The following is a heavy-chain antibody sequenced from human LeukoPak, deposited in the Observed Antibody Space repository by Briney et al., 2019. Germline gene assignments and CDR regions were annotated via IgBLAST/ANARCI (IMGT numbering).Heavy chain of an antibody. Sequence: ASVKVSCKASGYTFTSYGISWVRQAPGQGLEWMGWISAYNGNTNYAQKLQGRVTMTTDTSTSTAYMELRSLRSDDTAVYYCAREKFYGSGIQPGYFDYWGQGTLVTVSS. CDR2: ISAYNGNT. CDR1: GYTFTSYG. D-gene: IGHD3-10*01. CDR3: AREKFYGSGIQPGYFDY. J-gene: IGHJ4*02. V-gene: IGHV1-18*01.